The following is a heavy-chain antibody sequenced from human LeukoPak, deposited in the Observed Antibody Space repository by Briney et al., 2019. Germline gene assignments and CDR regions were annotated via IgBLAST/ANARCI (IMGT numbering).Heavy chain of an antibody. V-gene: IGHV4-39*02. J-gene: IGHJ4*02. Sequence: TSETLSLTCTVSGDSISSSSYYWGWIRQPPGKGLEWIGSIYYSGSTYYNPSLKSRVTISVDTSKNQFSLKLSSVTAADTAVYYCAREGRAIAAAGVDYWGQGPRVPVS. CDR3: AREGRAIAAAGVDY. D-gene: IGHD6-13*01. CDR2: IYYSGST. CDR1: GDSISSSSYY.